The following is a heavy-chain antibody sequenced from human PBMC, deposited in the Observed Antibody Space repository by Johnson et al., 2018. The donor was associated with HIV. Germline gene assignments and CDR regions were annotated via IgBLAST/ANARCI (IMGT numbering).Heavy chain of an antibody. CDR1: GFTFSSYG. J-gene: IGHJ3*02. CDR2: VWFDGSHK. CDR3: AREWLYGFDI. D-gene: IGHD5-24*01. Sequence: QMQLVESGGGVVQPGRSLRLSCTASGFTFSSYGMHWVRQTPGKGLEWVAVVWFDGSHKYYADSVKGRFTISRDNSKNTLYLQMNRLRAEDTAVYYCAREWLYGFDIWGQGTMVTVSS. V-gene: IGHV3-33*01.